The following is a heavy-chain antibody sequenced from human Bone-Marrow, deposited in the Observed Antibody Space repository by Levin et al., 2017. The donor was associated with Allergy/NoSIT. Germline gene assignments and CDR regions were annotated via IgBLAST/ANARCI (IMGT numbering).Heavy chain of an antibody. CDR3: ARYRAVAGGPVRDDAFDI. CDR1: GGSISSYY. J-gene: IGHJ3*02. V-gene: IGHV4-59*01. D-gene: IGHD6-19*01. CDR2: IYYSGST. Sequence: SETLSLTCTVSGGSISSYYWSWIRQPPGKGLEWIAYIYYSGSTSYNPSLKSRVTISVDTSKNQFSLKLSSVTAADTALYYCARYRAVAGGPVRDDAFDIWGQGTVVTVSS.